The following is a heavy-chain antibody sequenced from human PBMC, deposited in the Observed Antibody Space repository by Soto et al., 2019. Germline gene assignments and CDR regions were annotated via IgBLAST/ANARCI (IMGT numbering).Heavy chain of an antibody. V-gene: IGHV3-48*01. Sequence: GGSLRLSCAASGFTFSSYSMNWVRQAPGKGLEWVSYISSSSSTIYYADSVKGRFTISRDNAKNSLYLQMNSLRAEDTAVYYCARLISTIAAAGTHFDYWGQGTLVTVSS. CDR1: GFTFSSYS. J-gene: IGHJ4*02. CDR2: ISSSSSTI. CDR3: ARLISTIAAAGTHFDY. D-gene: IGHD6-13*01.